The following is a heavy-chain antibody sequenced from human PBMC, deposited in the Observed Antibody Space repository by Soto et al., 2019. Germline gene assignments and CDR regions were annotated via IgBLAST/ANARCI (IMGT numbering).Heavy chain of an antibody. CDR1: GGSVSSGSYY. D-gene: IGHD6-19*01. J-gene: IGHJ6*02. CDR2: IYYSGST. V-gene: IGHV4-61*01. Sequence: QVQLQESGPGLVKPSETLSLTCTVSGGSVSSGSYYWSWIRQPPGKGLEWIGYIYYSGSTNYNPSLHRRVTISVDTSKNQVALKLSSVTAAYTAVYYCARGIEGWYQGRYYYGMDVWGQGTTVTVSS. CDR3: ARGIEGWYQGRYYYGMDV.